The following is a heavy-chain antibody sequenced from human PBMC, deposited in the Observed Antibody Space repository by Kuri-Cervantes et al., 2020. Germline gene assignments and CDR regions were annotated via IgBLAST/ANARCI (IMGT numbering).Heavy chain of an antibody. Sequence: GGSLRLSCAVSGFTFSNYAMSWVRQAPGKGLEWVSAISVSGYSTYYADSVKGRFTLSRDNSKNTLYLQLNNLRAEDTAVYYCAKGWKGSYDYSGYPDLPDYWGQGTLVTVSS. J-gene: IGHJ4*02. CDR3: AKGWKGSYDYSGYPDLPDY. CDR1: GFTFSNYA. CDR2: ISVSGYST. V-gene: IGHV3-23*01. D-gene: IGHD3-22*01.